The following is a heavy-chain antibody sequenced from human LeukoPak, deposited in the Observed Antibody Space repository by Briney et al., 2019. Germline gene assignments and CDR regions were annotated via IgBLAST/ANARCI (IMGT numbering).Heavy chain of an antibody. D-gene: IGHD1-26*01. CDR3: ARDPYSGNYGDYYYYYMDV. Sequence: GESLRLSCVASGFTFNTYNMNWVRQAPGKGLEWVSSIASSSSYIYYADSVKGRFTISRDNAKSSLYLQMNSLRDEDTAVYYCARDPYSGNYGDYYYYYMDVWGKGTTVTISS. CDR2: IASSSSYI. J-gene: IGHJ6*03. CDR1: GFTFNTYN. V-gene: IGHV3-21*01.